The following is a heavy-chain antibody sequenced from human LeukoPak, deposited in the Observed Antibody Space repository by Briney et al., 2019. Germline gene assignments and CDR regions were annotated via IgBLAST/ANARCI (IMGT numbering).Heavy chain of an antibody. Sequence: PGGSLRLSCAASGFTFSSYEMNWVRQAPGKGLEWVSYISSSGSTIYYADSVKGRFTISRDNAKNSLYLQMNSLRAEDTAVYYCASPTVTPRYYGMDVWGQGTTVTVSS. V-gene: IGHV3-48*03. CDR1: GFTFSSYE. CDR3: ASPTVTPRYYGMDV. D-gene: IGHD4-17*01. CDR2: ISSSGSTI. J-gene: IGHJ6*02.